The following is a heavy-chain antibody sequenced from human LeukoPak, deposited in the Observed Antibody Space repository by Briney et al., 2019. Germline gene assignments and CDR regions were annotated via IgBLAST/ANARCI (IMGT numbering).Heavy chain of an antibody. CDR1: GGSFSGYY. D-gene: IGHD3-10*01. CDR2: INHSGST. J-gene: IGHJ4*02. V-gene: IGHV4-34*01. Sequence: PSETLSLTCAVYGGSFSGYYWSWIRQPPGKGLEWIGEINHSGSTNYNPSLKSRVTISVDTSKNQFSLKLSSVTAADTAVYYCARDTYYYGSGSSANNFDYWGQGTLVTASS. CDR3: ARDTYYYGSGSSANNFDY.